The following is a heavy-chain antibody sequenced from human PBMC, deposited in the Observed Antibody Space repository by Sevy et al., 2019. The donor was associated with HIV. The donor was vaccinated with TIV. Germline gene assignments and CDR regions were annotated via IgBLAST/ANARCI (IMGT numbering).Heavy chain of an antibody. CDR3: AKGNSGSFDY. V-gene: IGHV3-7*01. Sequence: GGSLRLSCAASGFSFSTYWMHWVRQAPGKGLEWVANIKQEESEKYYVASVKGRYTITRDNAENSVYLEMNSLRPEDTAIYYWAKGNSGSFDYWGQGTLVTVSS. D-gene: IGHD3-22*01. J-gene: IGHJ4*02. CDR2: IKQEESEK. CDR1: GFSFSTYW.